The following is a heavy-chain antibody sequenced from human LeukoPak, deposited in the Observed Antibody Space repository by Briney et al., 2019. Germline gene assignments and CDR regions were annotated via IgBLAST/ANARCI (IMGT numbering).Heavy chain of an antibody. CDR2: ISSSSSYI. CDR3: ARGAGRPYSSSSDVDY. D-gene: IGHD6-6*01. V-gene: IGHV3-21*01. J-gene: IGHJ4*02. Sequence: GGSLRLSCAASGFTFGSYSMNWVRQAPGKGLEWVSSISSSSSYIYYADSVKGRFTISRDNAKNSLYLQMNSLRAEDTAVYYCARGAGRPYSSSSDVDYWGQGTLVTVSS. CDR1: GFTFGSYS.